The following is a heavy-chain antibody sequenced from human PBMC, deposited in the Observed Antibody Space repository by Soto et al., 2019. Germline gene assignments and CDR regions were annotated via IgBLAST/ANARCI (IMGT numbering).Heavy chain of an antibody. CDR1: GYTFTAYP. J-gene: IGHJ4*02. CDR3: ARKDYYGAGVYYFDH. CDR2: INAANGDT. V-gene: IGHV1-3*01. Sequence: ASVKVSCKASGYTFTAYPMHWVRQAPGQRLERMGWINAANGDTGYSQKFHDRVTFTRDTSATTVYMELSSLTSEDTAVYYCARKDYYGAGVYYFDHWGQGTLVTVSS. D-gene: IGHD3-10*01.